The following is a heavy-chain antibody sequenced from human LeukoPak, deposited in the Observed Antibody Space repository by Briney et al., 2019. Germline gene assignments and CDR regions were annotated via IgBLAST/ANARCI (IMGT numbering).Heavy chain of an antibody. J-gene: IGHJ3*02. CDR3: ATPVLRYFDWLPTRDDDAFDI. CDR1: GGTFSSYA. Sequence: SVKVSCKASGGTFSSYAVNWVRQAPGQGLEWMGGIIPIFGTTTYAQKFQGRVTITADKSTSTAYMELSSLRSEDTAVYYCATPVLRYFDWLPTRDDDAFDIWGQGTMVTVSS. V-gene: IGHV1-69*06. D-gene: IGHD3-9*01. CDR2: IIPIFGTT.